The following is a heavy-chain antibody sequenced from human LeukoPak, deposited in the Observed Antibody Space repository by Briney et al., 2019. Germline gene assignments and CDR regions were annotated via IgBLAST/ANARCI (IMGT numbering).Heavy chain of an antibody. CDR3: ARTYDFGRGPPGDAFDN. V-gene: IGHV3-48*04. J-gene: IGHJ3*02. CDR2: IDARSGIT. CDR1: GFTFSSYA. D-gene: IGHD3-3*01. Sequence: GGSLRLSCAASGFTFSSYALHWVRQAPGKGPEWVSYIDARSGITYYADSVQGRFTISRDDARESVFLQMDGLRVDDTAVYHCARTYDFGRGPPGDAFDNWGPGTWVIVSS.